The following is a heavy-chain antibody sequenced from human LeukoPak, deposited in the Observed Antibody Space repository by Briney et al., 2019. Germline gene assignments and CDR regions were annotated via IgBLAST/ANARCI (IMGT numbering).Heavy chain of an antibody. Sequence: PGGSLRLSCAASGFTFSSFGMHWVRQAPGKGLEWLAVISYDGSFESYADSVKGRFTISRDNSKNTLYLQMGSLRAEDTAMYYCAKNRGYDYVWGSLTWGQGTLVSVSS. J-gene: IGHJ5*02. CDR3: AKNRGYDYVWGSLT. CDR1: GFTFSSFG. D-gene: IGHD3-16*01. V-gene: IGHV3-30*18. CDR2: ISYDGSFE.